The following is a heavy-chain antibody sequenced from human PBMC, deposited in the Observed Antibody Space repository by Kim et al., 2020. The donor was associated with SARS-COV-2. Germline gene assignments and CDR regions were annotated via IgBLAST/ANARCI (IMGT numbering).Heavy chain of an antibody. CDR3: ARAGGGYYGSGSYTWFDP. V-gene: IGHV3-20*01. D-gene: IGHD3-10*01. J-gene: IGHJ5*02. Sequence: KSRFTISRDNAKNSLYLQMNSLRAEDTALYHCARAGGGYYGSGSYTWFDPWGQGTLVTVSS.